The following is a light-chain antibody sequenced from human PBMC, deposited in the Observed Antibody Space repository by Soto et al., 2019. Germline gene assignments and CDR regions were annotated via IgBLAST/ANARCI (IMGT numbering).Light chain of an antibody. CDR1: QNVLYSSNKNY. Sequence: DIVMTQSPDSLAVSLGERATINCTSSQNVLYSSNKNYLAWFQQKPGPPPKLLIYWASTRESGVPDRFSGSGSGTDFTLTISSLQAEDVAVYYCQQYYSTPRTFGQGTKVEIK. V-gene: IGKV4-1*01. CDR2: WAS. J-gene: IGKJ1*01. CDR3: QQYYSTPRT.